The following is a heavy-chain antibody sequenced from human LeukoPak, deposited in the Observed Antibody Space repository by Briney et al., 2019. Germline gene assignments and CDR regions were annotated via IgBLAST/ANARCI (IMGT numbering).Heavy chain of an antibody. Sequence: GESLKISCKGSGYSFTSYWIGWVRQMPGKGLEWMGIIYPGDSDTRYSPSFQGQVTISADKSISTAYLQWSSLKASDTTMYYCARTRYYDFWSGYYSANWFDPWGQGTLVTVSS. V-gene: IGHV5-51*01. CDR1: GYSFTSYW. CDR2: IYPGDSDT. D-gene: IGHD3-3*01. CDR3: ARTRYYDFWSGYYSANWFDP. J-gene: IGHJ5*02.